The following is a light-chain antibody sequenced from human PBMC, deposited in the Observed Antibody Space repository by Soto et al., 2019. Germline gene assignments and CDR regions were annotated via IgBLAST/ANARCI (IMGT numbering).Light chain of an antibody. CDR1: HDVSRN. Sequence: DIQMTQSPSSLSASEGDRVTITCQASHDVSRNLNWFQQKPGEAPQLLNYDASNLERGVPSRFSGSGSGTDFTLTISSLQPEDVAIYSCQQYNSMLSFGGGTEVEIK. V-gene: IGKV1-33*01. CDR2: DAS. CDR3: QQYNSMLS. J-gene: IGKJ4*01.